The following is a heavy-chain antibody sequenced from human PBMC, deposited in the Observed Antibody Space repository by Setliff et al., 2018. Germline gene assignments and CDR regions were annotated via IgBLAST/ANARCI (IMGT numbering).Heavy chain of an antibody. CDR3: ARGQAGNYYYYMDV. Sequence: GGSLRLSCAASGFTFSSFDLSWVRQTPGKGLEWISTIRSNSPTLYYADSVQGRFTISRDNARNSLFLQMSSLRAEDTAVYYCARGQAGNYYYYMDVWGKGTTVTVSS. CDR2: IRSNSPTL. CDR1: GFTFSSFD. V-gene: IGHV3-48*01. J-gene: IGHJ6*03.